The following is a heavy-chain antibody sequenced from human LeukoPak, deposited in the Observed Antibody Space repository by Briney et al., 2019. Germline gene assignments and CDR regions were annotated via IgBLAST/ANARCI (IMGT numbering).Heavy chain of an antibody. CDR3: VRGGSKAAATFDY. CDR1: GGSISSYY. CDR2: VYYSGNT. J-gene: IGHJ4*02. V-gene: IGHV4-59*12. D-gene: IGHD2-15*01. Sequence: SETLPLTCNVSGGSISSYYWSWIRQPPGKGLEWIGYVYYSGNTNYNPSLKSRVTMSVDTSNNHFSLRVTSVTAADTAIYYCVRGGSKAAATFDYWGQGTLVTVFS.